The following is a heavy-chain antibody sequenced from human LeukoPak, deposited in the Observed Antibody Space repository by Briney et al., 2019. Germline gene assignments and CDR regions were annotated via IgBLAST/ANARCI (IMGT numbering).Heavy chain of an antibody. V-gene: IGHV1-69*05. J-gene: IGHJ6*03. CDR1: GSIFNNFY. CDR3: AGPSHITGRENYYYYYMDV. CDR2: IIPIFGTA. Sequence: VASVKVSCKASGSIFNNFYVHWVRQAPGQGLEWMGGIIPIFGTANYAQKFQGRVTITTDESTSTAYMELSSLRSEDTAVYYCAGPSHITGRENYYYYYMDVWGKGTTVTVSS. D-gene: IGHD1-20*01.